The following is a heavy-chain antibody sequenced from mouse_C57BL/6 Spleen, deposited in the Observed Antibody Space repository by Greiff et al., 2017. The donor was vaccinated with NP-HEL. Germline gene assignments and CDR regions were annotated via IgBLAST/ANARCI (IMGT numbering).Heavy chain of an antibody. V-gene: IGHV1-80*01. J-gene: IGHJ1*03. CDR3: ARHDNSDYWYFAD. CDR1: GYAFSSYW. CDR2: IYPGDGDT. Sequence: QVQLQQSGAELVKPGASVKISCKASGYAFSSYWMNWVKQRPGKGLEWIGQIYPGDGDTNYNGKFKGKATLTADKSSSTAYMQLSSLTSEDSAVYYWARHDNSDYWYFADWGTGTTVTVSS.